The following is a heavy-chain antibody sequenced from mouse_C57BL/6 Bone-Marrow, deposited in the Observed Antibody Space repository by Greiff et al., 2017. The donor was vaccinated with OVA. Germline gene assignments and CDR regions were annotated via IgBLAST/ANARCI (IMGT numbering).Heavy chain of an antibody. CDR1: GYSITSDY. D-gene: IGHD2-2*01. CDR2: ISYSGST. CDR3: ARSMVTRAWFAY. V-gene: IGHV3-8*01. J-gene: IGHJ3*01. Sequence: DVKLVESGPGLAKPSQTLSLTCSVTGYSITSDYWNWIRKFPGNKLEYMGYISYSGSTYYNPSLKSRISITRDTSKTQYYLQLNSVTTEDTATYYCARSMVTRAWFAYWGQGTLVTVSA.